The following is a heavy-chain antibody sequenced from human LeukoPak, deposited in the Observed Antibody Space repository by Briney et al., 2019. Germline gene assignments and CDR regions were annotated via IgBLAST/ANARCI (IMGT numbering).Heavy chain of an antibody. V-gene: IGHV3-30-3*01. CDR3: ARDLGY. CDR1: GFTFSSYA. Sequence: PGGSLRPSCAASGFTFSSYAMHWVRQAPGKGLEWVAVISYDGSNKYYADSVKGRFTISRDNSKNTLYLQMNSLRAEDTAVYYCARDLGYWGQGTLVTVSS. J-gene: IGHJ4*02. CDR2: ISYDGSNK.